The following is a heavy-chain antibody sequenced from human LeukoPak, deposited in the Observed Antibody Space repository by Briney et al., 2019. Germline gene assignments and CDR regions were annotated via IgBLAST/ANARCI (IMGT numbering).Heavy chain of an antibody. Sequence: GSLRLSSAASGFAFDDYGMSWVRQAPGQGREWVSGINWNGGSTGYSDSVKDRFPISRDNAKSSLYLQMNSLRAEDTALYYCARDFGSGPVLGMDVWGQGTTVTVSS. CDR3: ARDFGSGPVLGMDV. V-gene: IGHV3-20*03. D-gene: IGHD3-3*01. CDR2: INWNGGST. CDR1: GFAFDDYG. J-gene: IGHJ6*02.